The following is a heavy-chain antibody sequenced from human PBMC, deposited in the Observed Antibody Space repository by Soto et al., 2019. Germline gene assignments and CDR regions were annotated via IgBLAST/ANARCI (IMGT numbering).Heavy chain of an antibody. J-gene: IGHJ6*03. CDR2: INNDGSST. V-gene: IGHV3-74*01. CDR1: GFTFSSYW. D-gene: IGHD6-6*01. CDR3: ARDARYYYMDV. Sequence: EVQLVESGGGLVQPGGSLRLSCSASGFTFSSYWMHWVRQAPGKGLVWVSHINNDGSSTIYADSVRGRFTLSRDNAKNTLYLEMNGLRAEDTAVYFCARDARYYYMDVWGKGTTVTVSS.